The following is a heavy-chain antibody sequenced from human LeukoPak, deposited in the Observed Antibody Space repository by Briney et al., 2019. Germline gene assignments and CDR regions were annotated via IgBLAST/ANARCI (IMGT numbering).Heavy chain of an antibody. D-gene: IGHD2-15*01. V-gene: IGHV3-20*04. CDR2: INWCGGST. Sequence: GESLRLSCEASGFTFDDYGMSWVRQAPGKGLEWVSCINWCGGSTDYAHSVKGRFTISRDNAKNSVYLRMNSLRAEDTALYYCAREWKYCSGGSCYLPDFWGQGTLVTVSS. J-gene: IGHJ4*02. CDR3: AREWKYCSGGSCYLPDF. CDR1: GFTFDDYG.